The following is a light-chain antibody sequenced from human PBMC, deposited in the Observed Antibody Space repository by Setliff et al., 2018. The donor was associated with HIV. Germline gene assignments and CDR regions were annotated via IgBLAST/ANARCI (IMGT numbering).Light chain of an antibody. CDR3: CSYAGSYRYI. CDR1: SSDIGAYDY. CDR2: GVD. V-gene: IGLV2-11*01. Sequence: QSALAQPRSVSGSRGQSITFSCTGTSSDIGAYDYVSWYQQHPGKAPKLITYGVDKRPSGVPTRFSGFKSGNTASLTISGLQAEDEAEYYCCSYAGSYRYIFGSGTKV. J-gene: IGLJ1*01.